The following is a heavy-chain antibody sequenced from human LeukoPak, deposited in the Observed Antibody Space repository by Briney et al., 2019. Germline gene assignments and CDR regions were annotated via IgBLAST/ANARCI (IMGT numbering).Heavy chain of an antibody. CDR3: ARGPVGSGSYYKNWFDP. CDR2: IIPIFGTA. Sequence: SVKVSCKASGGTFSSYAISWVGQAPGQGLEWMGGIIPIFGTANYAQKFQGRVTITADESTSTAYMELSSLRSEDTAVYYCARGPVGSGSYYKNWFDPWGQGTLVTVSS. V-gene: IGHV1-69*01. D-gene: IGHD3-10*01. CDR1: GGTFSSYA. J-gene: IGHJ5*02.